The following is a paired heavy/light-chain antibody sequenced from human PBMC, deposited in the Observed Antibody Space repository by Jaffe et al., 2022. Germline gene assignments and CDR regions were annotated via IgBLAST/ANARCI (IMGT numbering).Light chain of an antibody. J-gene: IGKJ2*01. CDR2: ASS. Sequence: DIQMTQSPSAMSASVGDRVTITCRASQGISNYLAWFQQKPGKVPKRLIYASSSLRSGVPSRFSGSGSGTEFTLTISSLQPEDFATYYCLQYNSYPRTFGQGTKLEIK. CDR3: LQYNSYPRT. V-gene: IGKV1-17*03. CDR1: QGISNY.
Heavy chain of an antibody. V-gene: IGHV3-23*01. CDR3: AGENFLN. J-gene: IGHJ1*01. CDR1: GFIFSSYA. Sequence: EVQLLESGGGLVQPGGSLRLSCAASGFIFSSYAINWVRQAPGKGLEWVSVISGSGSTTYYADSVKGRFTISRDNSKNTLYLQMNSLRAEDTAVYYCAGENFLNWGQGTLVTVSS. CDR2: ISGSGSTT.